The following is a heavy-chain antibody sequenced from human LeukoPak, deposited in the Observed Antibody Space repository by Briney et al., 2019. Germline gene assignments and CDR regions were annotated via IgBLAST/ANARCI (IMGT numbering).Heavy chain of an antibody. CDR2: INSDGRST. J-gene: IGHJ5*02. D-gene: IGHD1-1*01. CDR3: ARGTNSWNDEGWFDP. CDR1: GFTFSQYW. V-gene: IGHV3-74*01. Sequence: GGSLRLSCEASGFTFSQYWMHWVRQVPGKGPLCFSGINSDGRSTYYAGFVKGRFTISRDNAKNTLYLQMNSLGAEDTAIYYCARGTNSWNDEGWFDPWGQGTLVTVSS.